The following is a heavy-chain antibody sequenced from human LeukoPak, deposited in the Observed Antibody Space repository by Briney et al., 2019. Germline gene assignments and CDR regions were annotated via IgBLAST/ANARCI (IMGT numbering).Heavy chain of an antibody. Sequence: ASVKVSCKASGYTFTSYVINWVRQATGQGLEWMGWMNPNSGNTGYAQKFQGRVTMTRNTSISTAYMELSSLRSEDTAVYYCAIATLLHYGSGSYTYYYYGMDVWGQGTTVTVSS. CDR2: MNPNSGNT. J-gene: IGHJ6*02. CDR3: AIATLLHYGSGSYTYYYYGMDV. D-gene: IGHD3-10*01. CDR1: GYTFTSYV. V-gene: IGHV1-8*01.